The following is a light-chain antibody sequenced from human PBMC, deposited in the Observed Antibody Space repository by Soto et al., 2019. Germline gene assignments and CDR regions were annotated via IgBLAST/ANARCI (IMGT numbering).Light chain of an antibody. V-gene: IGKV1-6*01. J-gene: IGKJ2*01. CDR3: LQDYIYTPT. CDR2: AAS. CDR1: QGIRND. Sequence: AIQMTQSPSSPSASGGDRVTITYRASQGIRNDLGWYQQKPGKATKLLIYAASSLETGVPSRFSGSGSGTDFTLTISSLQPEDVATYYCLQDYIYTPTFGQGTKLEIK.